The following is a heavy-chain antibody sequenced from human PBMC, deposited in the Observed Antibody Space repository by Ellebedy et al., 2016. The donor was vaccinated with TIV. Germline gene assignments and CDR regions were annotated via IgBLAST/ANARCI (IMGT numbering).Heavy chain of an antibody. CDR3: AKGTGGGNYRNHAFDI. Sequence: SETLSLXCTVSGYSISSGYYWGWIRQPPGKGLEWIGCIYHFGNTFYNPSLQSRLTISGDTSKNQFSLKLRSVTAADTAVYYCAKGTGGGNYRNHAFDIWGRGTMVTVSS. V-gene: IGHV4-38-2*02. D-gene: IGHD1-14*01. CDR2: IYHFGNT. CDR1: GYSISSGYY. J-gene: IGHJ3*02.